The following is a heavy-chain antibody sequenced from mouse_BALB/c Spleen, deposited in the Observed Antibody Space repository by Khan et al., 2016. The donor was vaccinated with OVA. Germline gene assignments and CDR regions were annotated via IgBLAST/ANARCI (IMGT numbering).Heavy chain of an antibody. CDR2: INSNGGST. CDR3: ARMARTIN. CDR1: GFTFSSYG. Sequence: EVELVESGGGLVQPGGSLKLPCAVTGFTFSSYGMSWVRQTPDKRLELVATINSNGGSTYYPDSVKGRFTISRDNAKNTLYLQMSSLKSEDTAMYYCARMARTINWGQGTTLTVSS. J-gene: IGHJ2*01. V-gene: IGHV5-6-3*01.